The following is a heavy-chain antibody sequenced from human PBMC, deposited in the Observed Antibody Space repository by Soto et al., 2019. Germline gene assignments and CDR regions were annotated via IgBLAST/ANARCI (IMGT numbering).Heavy chain of an antibody. J-gene: IGHJ6*02. V-gene: IGHV3-48*03. CDR2: ITSSGSTL. Sequence: PGGSLRLSCAASGFTFSNYEMHWVRQAPGKGLEWVSYITSSGSTLYYADSVKGRFTVSRDNAKNSVFLQMNSLRAEDTAVYYCARRRRDYYQGMDVWGQGTTVTVSS. CDR3: ARRRRDYYQGMDV. D-gene: IGHD3-22*01. CDR1: GFTFSNYE.